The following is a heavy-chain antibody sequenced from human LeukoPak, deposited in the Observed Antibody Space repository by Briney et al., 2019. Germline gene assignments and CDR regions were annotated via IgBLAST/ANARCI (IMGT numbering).Heavy chain of an antibody. CDR1: GFTFSSYA. D-gene: IGHD3-10*01. V-gene: IGHV3-23*01. CDR3: ARTGRFGELSY. Sequence: GGSLRLSCAASGFTFSSYAMSWVRQAPGKGLEWVSAISGSGGSTYYADSVKGRFTISRDNSKNTLYLQMNSLRAEDTAVYYCARTGRFGELSYWGQGTLVTVSS. J-gene: IGHJ4*02. CDR2: ISGSGGST.